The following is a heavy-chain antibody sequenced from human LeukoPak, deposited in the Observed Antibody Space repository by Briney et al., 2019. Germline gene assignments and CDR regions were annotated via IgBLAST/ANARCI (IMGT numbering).Heavy chain of an antibody. D-gene: IGHD6-19*01. CDR3: ARCPYSSGWSFDY. V-gene: IGHV1-8*02. Sequence: ASVKVSCKASGYTFTSYDINWVRQATGQGLEWMGWMNPNSGSTGYAQKFQGRVTMTRDMSTSTVYMELSSLRSEDTAVYYCARCPYSSGWSFDYWGQGTLVTVSS. CDR2: MNPNSGST. J-gene: IGHJ4*02. CDR1: GYTFTSYD.